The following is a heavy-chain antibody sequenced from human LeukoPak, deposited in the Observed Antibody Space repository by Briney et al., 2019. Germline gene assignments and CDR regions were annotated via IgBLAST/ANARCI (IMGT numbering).Heavy chain of an antibody. CDR1: GYSFTSYR. Sequence: GESLKISCKGSGYSFTSYRIGWVRQMPGKGLEWMGIIYPGDSDTRYSPSFQGRVTISADKSISTAYLQWSSLKASDTAMYYCARPRGYSGYDLSLWGQGTLVTVSS. V-gene: IGHV5-51*01. CDR2: IYPGDSDT. CDR3: ARPRGYSGYDLSL. D-gene: IGHD5-12*01. J-gene: IGHJ4*02.